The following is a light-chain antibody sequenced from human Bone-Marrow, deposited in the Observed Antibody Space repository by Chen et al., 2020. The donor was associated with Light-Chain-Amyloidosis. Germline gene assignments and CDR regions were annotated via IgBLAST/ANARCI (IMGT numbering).Light chain of an antibody. CDR3: QSYRGSNRRV. CDR1: SGSNATNY. CDR2: EDD. Sequence: NSMLTQPHPVSESPGKTVIISCTRSSGSNATNYVQWYQQRPSSSPTTVIYEDDQRRSGVTDRCSGCSDRASNSASLTSSGLKTEDEADYCWQSYRGSNRRVFGGGTKLTVL. J-gene: IGLJ3*02. V-gene: IGLV6-57*01.